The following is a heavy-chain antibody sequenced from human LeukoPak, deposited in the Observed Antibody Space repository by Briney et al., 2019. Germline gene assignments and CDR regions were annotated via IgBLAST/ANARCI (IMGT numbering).Heavy chain of an antibody. CDR2: IYSIGST. CDR1: GGSISSYY. D-gene: IGHD3-16*01. J-gene: IGHJ4*02. V-gene: IGHV4-59*01. CDR3: ARVHNLWVGID. Sequence: PSETLSLTCTVSGGSISSYYWSWIRQPPGKELEWIGYIYSIGSTNYNPSLKSRVTISVDTSKNQFSLNLSSVTAADTAMYYCARVHNLWVGIDWGQGTLVTVSS.